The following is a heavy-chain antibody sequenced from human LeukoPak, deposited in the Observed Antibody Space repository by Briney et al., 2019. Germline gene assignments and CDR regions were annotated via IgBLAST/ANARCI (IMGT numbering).Heavy chain of an antibody. CDR2: IIGSGSTI. V-gene: IGHV3-48*03. Sequence: GSLRLSCAASGFTFSSFEMKRVRQAPGEGLEWVSHIIGSGSTIYYADSVRDRFTISRDNAKNSLYLQMNSLRAEDTAVYYCASGGSSGWSYWGLGTLVTVSS. D-gene: IGHD6-19*01. CDR1: GFTFSSFE. J-gene: IGHJ4*02. CDR3: ASGGSSGWSY.